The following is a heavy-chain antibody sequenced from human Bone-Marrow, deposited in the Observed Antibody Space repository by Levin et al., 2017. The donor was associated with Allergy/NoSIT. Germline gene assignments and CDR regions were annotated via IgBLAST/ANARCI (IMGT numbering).Heavy chain of an antibody. D-gene: IGHD3-16*01. V-gene: IGHV3-48*02. J-gene: IGHJ6*03. Sequence: GGSLRLSCAASGFSFSTYSMNWVRQAPGKGLEWVSYISGSSTTIYYTDSVKGRFTISRDNAKNSLYLQMNSLRDEDAAVYYCARDAQVGEVPDIIVNSYYMDVWGKGTTVTVSS. CDR1: GFSFSTYS. CDR2: ISGSSTTI. CDR3: ARDAQVGEVPDIIVNSYYMDV.